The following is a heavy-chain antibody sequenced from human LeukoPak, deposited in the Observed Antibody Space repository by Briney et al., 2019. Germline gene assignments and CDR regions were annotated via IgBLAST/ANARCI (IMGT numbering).Heavy chain of an antibody. CDR3: ALYDSSGYYDY. Sequence: SGTLSLTCTVSGGSISTYYWSWIRQPPGKGLEWIGYIYYSGSTNYNPSLKSRVTISVDTSKNQFSLKLSSVTAADTAVYYCALYDSSGYYDYWGQGTLVTVSS. D-gene: IGHD3-22*01. J-gene: IGHJ4*02. CDR2: IYYSGST. CDR1: GGSISTYY. V-gene: IGHV4-59*01.